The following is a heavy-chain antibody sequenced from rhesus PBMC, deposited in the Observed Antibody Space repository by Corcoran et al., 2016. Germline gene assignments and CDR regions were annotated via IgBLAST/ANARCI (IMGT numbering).Heavy chain of an antibody. CDR2: IGGGSGST. D-gene: IGHD1-44*02. CDR1: GYSISSGYG. J-gene: IGHJ4*01. Sequence: QVQLQESGPGLVKPSETLSLTCAVSGYSISSGYGWSWIRQPPGKGLEWIGDIGGGSGSTNYNPSLKSRVTISKDTSKNQFSLKLSSVTAADTAVYYCARLYSGSYPFDYWGQGVLVTVSS. CDR3: ARLYSGSYPFDY. V-gene: IGHV4-127*01.